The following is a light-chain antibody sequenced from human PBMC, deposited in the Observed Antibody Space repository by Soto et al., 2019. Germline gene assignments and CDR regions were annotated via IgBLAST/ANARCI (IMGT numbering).Light chain of an antibody. Sequence: EIVLTQSPGTLSLSPGERATLSCRASQSVSSYLAWYQQKPGQAPRLLIYDASNRATGIPDRFSGSGSGTDFTLTISRLEPEDFAVYYCQQYTDLPRTFGQGTKVDIK. CDR3: QQYTDLPRT. CDR1: QSVSSY. CDR2: DAS. V-gene: IGKV3-20*01. J-gene: IGKJ1*01.